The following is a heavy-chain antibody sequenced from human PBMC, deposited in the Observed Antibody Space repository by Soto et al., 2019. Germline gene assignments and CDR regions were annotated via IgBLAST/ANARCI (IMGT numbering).Heavy chain of an antibody. Sequence: EVQLVESGGGLVKTGGCLRLSCAGSGYTFSVAWMNWVRQAPGKGLEWVGRILSKTDGGSTALAAPVKGTFTISRDVSKNTLYLQLNSLRPMDTAFYYFFGGIAEVRYWGQGPLVTVSS. J-gene: IGHJ4*02. D-gene: IGHD3-16*01. CDR2: ILSKTDGGST. CDR3: FGGIAEVRY. CDR1: GYTFSVAW. V-gene: IGHV3-15*07.